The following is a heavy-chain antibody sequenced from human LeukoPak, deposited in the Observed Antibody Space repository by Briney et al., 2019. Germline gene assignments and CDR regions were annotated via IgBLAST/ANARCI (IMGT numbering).Heavy chain of an antibody. D-gene: IGHD1-26*01. CDR2: IIPILGIA. Sequence: SVKVSCKASGGTFSSYAISWVRQAPGQGLEWMGRIIPILGIANYAQKFQGRVTITADKSTSTAYMELSSLRSEDTAVYYCATYFVGATRGFDYWGQGTLVTVSS. CDR1: GGTFSSYA. J-gene: IGHJ4*02. V-gene: IGHV1-69*04. CDR3: ATYFVGATRGFDY.